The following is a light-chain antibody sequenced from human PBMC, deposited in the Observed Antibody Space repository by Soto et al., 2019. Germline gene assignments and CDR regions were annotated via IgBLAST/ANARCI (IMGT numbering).Light chain of an antibody. CDR1: SSDVGGYNF. Sequence: QSALTQPASVSGSPGQSVTISCTGTSSDVGGYNFVSWYQQHPGKAPKLMIYEVRNRPSGVSNRFSASKSGNTASLTISGLQADDEADYYCSSYTTNSPYVFGTGNKLTVL. CDR3: SSYTTNSPYV. V-gene: IGLV2-14*01. J-gene: IGLJ1*01. CDR2: EVR.